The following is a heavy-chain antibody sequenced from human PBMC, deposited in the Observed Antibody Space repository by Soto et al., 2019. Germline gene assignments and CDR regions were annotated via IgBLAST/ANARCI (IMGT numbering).Heavy chain of an antibody. CDR2: IQSGGPT. CDR3: ARDDVLCDGGRCYGVPLAV. V-gene: IGHV3-66*01. J-gene: IGHJ6*04. Sequence: LRLSCAASGFTVSSKYMSWVRQAPWKGLEWVSLIQSGGPTYYADSVKGRFTISGDTAENTLHLQMDSLRAEDTAVYYCARDDVLCDGGRCYGVPLAVWGKGTTVIVSS. D-gene: IGHD2-15*01. CDR1: GFTVSSKY.